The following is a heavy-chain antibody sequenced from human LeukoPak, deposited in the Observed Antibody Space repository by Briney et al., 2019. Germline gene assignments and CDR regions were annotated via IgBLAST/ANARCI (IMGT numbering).Heavy chain of an antibody. CDR2: IYYSGST. Sequence: SETLSLTCTVSGDSISNYYWSWIRQPPGKGLEWIGYIYYSGSTNYNPSLKSRVTISVDTSKNQFSLKLSSVTAADTAVYYCARVESGYDYYYYYMDVWGKGTTVTVSS. V-gene: IGHV4-59*01. CDR1: GDSISNYY. D-gene: IGHD5-12*01. CDR3: ARVESGYDYYYYYMDV. J-gene: IGHJ6*03.